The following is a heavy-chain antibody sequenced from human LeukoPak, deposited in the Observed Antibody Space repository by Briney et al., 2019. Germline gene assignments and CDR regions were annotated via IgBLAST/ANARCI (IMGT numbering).Heavy chain of an antibody. Sequence: ASVKVSCKASGYTFTGYYMHWVRQAPGQGLEWMGWINPNSGGTNYAQKFQGWVTMTRDTSISTAYMELSRLRSDDTAVYYCARSKPPLSYSSGWDYYYGMDVWGQGTTVTVSS. CDR2: INPNSGGT. J-gene: IGHJ6*02. V-gene: IGHV1-2*04. CDR1: GYTFTGYY. CDR3: ARSKPPLSYSSGWDYYYGMDV. D-gene: IGHD6-19*01.